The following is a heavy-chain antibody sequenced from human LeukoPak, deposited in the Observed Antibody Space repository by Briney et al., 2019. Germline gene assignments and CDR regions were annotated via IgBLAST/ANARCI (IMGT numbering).Heavy chain of an antibody. J-gene: IGHJ4*02. D-gene: IGHD2-2*01. CDR2: IKSKTDGGTT. CDR1: GFTFSSYS. Sequence: GGSLRLSCAASGFTFSSYSMNWVRQAPGKGLEWVGRIKSKTDGGTTDYAAPVKGRFTISRDDSKNTLYLQMNSLKTEDTAVYYCTTPRYCSSTSCHFDYWGQGTLVTVSS. V-gene: IGHV3-15*01. CDR3: TTPRYCSSTSCHFDY.